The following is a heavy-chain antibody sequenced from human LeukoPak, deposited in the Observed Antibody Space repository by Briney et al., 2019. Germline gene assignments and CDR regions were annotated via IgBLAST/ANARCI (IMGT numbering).Heavy chain of an antibody. CDR3: AKDLDYYYYYGMDV. V-gene: IGHV3-30*18. Sequence: GGSLRLSCAASGFTFSSYGMHWVRQAPGKGLEWVAVISYDGSNKYYADSMKGRFTISRDNSKNTLYLQMNSLRAEDTAVYYCAKDLDYYYYYGMDVWGQGTTVTVSS. CDR1: GFTFSSYG. CDR2: ISYDGSNK. J-gene: IGHJ6*02.